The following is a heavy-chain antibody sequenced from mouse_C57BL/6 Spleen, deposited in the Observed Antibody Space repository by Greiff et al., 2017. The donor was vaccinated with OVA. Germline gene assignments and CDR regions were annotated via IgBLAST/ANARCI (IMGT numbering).Heavy chain of an antibody. CDR2: IYPGSGNT. CDR1: GYTFTDYY. D-gene: IGHD3-2*02. J-gene: IGHJ2*01. V-gene: IGHV1-76*01. CDR3: ARGTAQATNY. Sequence: QVQLKESGAELVRPGASVKLSCKASGYTFTDYYINWVKQRPGQGLEWIARIYPGSGNTYYNEKFKGKATLTAEKSSSTAYMQLSSLTSEDSAVYFCARGTAQATNYWGQGTTLTVSS.